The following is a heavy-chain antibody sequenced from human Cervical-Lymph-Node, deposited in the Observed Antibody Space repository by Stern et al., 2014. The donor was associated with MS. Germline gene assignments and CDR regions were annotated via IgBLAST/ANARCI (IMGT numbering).Heavy chain of an antibody. CDR2: IHPNSGDT. CDR1: GYTFTGYY. V-gene: IGHV1-2*06. CDR3: ARSLNWNDVEDYHYGLDV. J-gene: IGHJ6*02. D-gene: IGHD1-1*01. Sequence: QLVQSGAEVKKPGASVTVPCKASGYTFTGYYLHWVRQAPGQGLEWMGRIHPNSGDTKYAQNFQDRVTMTRDTSISTAYMELSRLRSDDTAVYYCARSLNWNDVEDYHYGLDVWGQGTTVTVSS.